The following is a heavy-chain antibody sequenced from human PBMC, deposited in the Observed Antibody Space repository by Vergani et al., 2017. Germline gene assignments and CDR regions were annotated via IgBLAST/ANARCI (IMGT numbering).Heavy chain of an antibody. Sequence: QVQLIQSGAEVKKPGSSVKVSCKVSGGTFIKHAISWVRQAPGQGLEWVGGIVPVLGSANYPQKFQGRVTFTAEESKSTVYMELSSLRSEDTAIYYCARGDYGILTGYRYWGQGTLVTVSA. CDR3: ARGDYGILTGYRY. J-gene: IGHJ4*02. CDR1: GGTFIKHA. CDR2: IVPVLGSA. D-gene: IGHD3-9*01. V-gene: IGHV1-69*11.